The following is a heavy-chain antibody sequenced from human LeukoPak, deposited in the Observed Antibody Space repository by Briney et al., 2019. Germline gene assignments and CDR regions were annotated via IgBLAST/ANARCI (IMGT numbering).Heavy chain of an antibody. Sequence: QPGRSLRLSCAASGFTFSSYGMHWVRQAPGKGLEWVAVISYDGSNKYYADSVKGRFTISRDNPKNTLYLQMNSLRAEDTAVYYCAGSYDILTGPNRWGQGTLVTVSS. CDR1: GFTFSSYG. J-gene: IGHJ5*02. CDR3: AGSYDILTGPNR. CDR2: ISYDGSNK. V-gene: IGHV3-30*03. D-gene: IGHD3-9*01.